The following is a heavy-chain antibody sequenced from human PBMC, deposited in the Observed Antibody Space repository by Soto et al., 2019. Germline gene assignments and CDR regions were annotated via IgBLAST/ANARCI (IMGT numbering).Heavy chain of an antibody. J-gene: IGHJ5*02. CDR2: TYYRSKWYN. CDR1: GDSVSSNSAA. V-gene: IGHV6-1*01. CDR3: ARGGPKGAYSRGPSRQFDP. D-gene: IGHD6-19*01. Sequence: SQTLSLTCAISGDSVSSNSAAWNWIRQSPSRGLEWLGRTYYRSKWYNDYAVSVKSRITINPDTSKNQFSLQLNSVTPEDTAVYYCARGGPKGAYSRGPSRQFDPWGQGTLVTVSS.